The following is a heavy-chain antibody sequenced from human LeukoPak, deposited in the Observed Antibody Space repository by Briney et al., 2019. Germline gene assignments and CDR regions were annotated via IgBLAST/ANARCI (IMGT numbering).Heavy chain of an antibody. CDR2: INHSGST. D-gene: IGHD3-22*01. J-gene: IGHJ3*02. Sequence: SETLSLTCAVYGGSFSGYYWSWIRQPPGKGLEWIGEINHSGSTNYNPSLKSRVTISVDTSKNQFSLKLSSMTAADTAVYYCARVRGSGYYFAAFDIWGQGTMVTVSS. CDR1: GGSFSGYY. CDR3: ARVRGSGYYFAAFDI. V-gene: IGHV4-34*01.